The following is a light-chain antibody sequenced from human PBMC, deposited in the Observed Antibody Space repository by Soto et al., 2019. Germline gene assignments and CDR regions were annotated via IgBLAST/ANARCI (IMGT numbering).Light chain of an antibody. CDR2: KDS. CDR3: YSAADNIGV. J-gene: IGLJ1*01. CDR1: VLAKKY. V-gene: IGLV3-27*01. Sequence: SYELTQPSSASVSPGQTARITCSGDVLAKKYARWFQQKPGQAPVLVIYKDSERPSGIPERFSGSSSGTTVTLTISGAQVEDEADYYCYSAADNIGVFGTGTKVTAL.